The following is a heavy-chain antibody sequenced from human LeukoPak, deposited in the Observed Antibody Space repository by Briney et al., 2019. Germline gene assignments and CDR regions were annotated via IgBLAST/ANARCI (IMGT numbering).Heavy chain of an antibody. CDR2: IYSSGNT. J-gene: IGHJ4*02. V-gene: IGHV4-4*07. Sequence: SETLSLTCTVSGGSISSYYWSWIRQPAGKGLEWLGRIYSSGNTNYNPSLRSRVTMSVDTSNNQFSLRLSSVTAADTAVYYCARGLFCGSDCSLSYWAQGTLVTVSS. CDR3: ARGLFCGSDCSLSY. D-gene: IGHD2-21*02. CDR1: GGSISSYY.